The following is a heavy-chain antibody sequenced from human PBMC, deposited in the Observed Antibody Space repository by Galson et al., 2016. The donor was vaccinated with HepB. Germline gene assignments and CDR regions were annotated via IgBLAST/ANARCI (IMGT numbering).Heavy chain of an antibody. CDR3: VRHSASSNSFDP. D-gene: IGHD2-2*01. Sequence: SSYGMHWVRQPPGKGLEWIATIYHSGSTYFNPSLKSRVFISVDTSKNQFSLRVTSVAAADTAVYYCVRHSASSNSFDPWGHGTLVTVAS. J-gene: IGHJ5*02. CDR1: SSYG. V-gene: IGHV4-39*01. CDR2: IYHSGST.